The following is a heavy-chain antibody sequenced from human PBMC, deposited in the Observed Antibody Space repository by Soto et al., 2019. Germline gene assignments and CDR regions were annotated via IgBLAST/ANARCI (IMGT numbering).Heavy chain of an antibody. D-gene: IGHD5-18*01. CDR2: IYYSGST. J-gene: IGHJ6*02. V-gene: IGHV4-30-4*01. Sequence: QVQLQESGPGLVKPSQTLSLTCTVSGGSISSGDYYWSWIRQPPGKGLEWIGYIYYSGSTYYNPSLXSXVXIXXDPSKNQFSLTLSSVTAADTAVYYCARASPVVTDVWGQGTTVTVSS. CDR3: ARASPVVTDV. CDR1: GGSISSGDYY.